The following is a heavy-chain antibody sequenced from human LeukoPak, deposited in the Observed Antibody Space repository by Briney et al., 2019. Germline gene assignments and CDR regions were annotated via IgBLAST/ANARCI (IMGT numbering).Heavy chain of an antibody. CDR2: INPNSGDT. Sequence: RRASVKVSCKASGYIFTGYYMHWVRQAPGQGLEWMGWINPNSGDTNYAQKFQGRVTMTRDTSISTAYMELSRLRSDDTAVYYCAREQYGRGSGSFFPRRRDYYYYYMDVWGKGTTVTVSS. CDR1: GYIFTGYY. D-gene: IGHD3-10*01. V-gene: IGHV1-2*02. J-gene: IGHJ6*03. CDR3: AREQYGRGSGSFFPRRRDYYYYYMDV.